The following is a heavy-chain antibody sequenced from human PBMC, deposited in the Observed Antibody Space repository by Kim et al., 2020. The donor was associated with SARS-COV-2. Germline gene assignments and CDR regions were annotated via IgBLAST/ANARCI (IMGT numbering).Heavy chain of an antibody. CDR2: ISGSGGST. V-gene: IGHV3-23*01. CDR3: AKRQQLVPVLYGMDV. J-gene: IGHJ6*02. CDR1: GFTFSSYA. D-gene: IGHD6-13*01. Sequence: GGSLRLSCAASGFTFSSYAMSWVRQAPGKGLEWVSAISGSGGSTYYADSVKGRFTISRDNSKNTLYLQMNSLRAEDTAVYYCAKRQQLVPVLYGMDVWGQGTTVTVSS.